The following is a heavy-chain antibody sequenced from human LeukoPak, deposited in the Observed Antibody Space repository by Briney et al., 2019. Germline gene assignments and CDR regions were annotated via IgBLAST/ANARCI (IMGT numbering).Heavy chain of an antibody. J-gene: IGHJ5*02. CDR1: GFTFSSYS. CDR2: ISSSSSYI. V-gene: IGHV3-21*01. CDR3: ARGSISQYYDFWSGYFYWFDP. Sequence: NPGGSLRLSCAASGFTFSSYSMNWVRQAPGKGLEWVSSISSSSSYIYYADSVKGRFTISRDNSKNTVYLQTNSLRAEDTAVYYCARGSISQYYDFWSGYFYWFDPWGQGTLVTVSS. D-gene: IGHD3-3*01.